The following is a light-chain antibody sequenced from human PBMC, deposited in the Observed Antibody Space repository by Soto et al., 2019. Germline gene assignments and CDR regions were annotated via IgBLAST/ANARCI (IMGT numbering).Light chain of an antibody. J-gene: IGKJ2*01. V-gene: IGKV1-39*01. CDR3: QQSYNSPYT. Sequence: DIQMTQSPSSLSASVGDRVTITCRASQSIANYLNWCQQKPGKAPKLLIYAASSLQSGVPSRFSGSGSGTDFTLTISSLQPEDFATYFCQQSYNSPYTFGQGTKVDIK. CDR2: AAS. CDR1: QSIANY.